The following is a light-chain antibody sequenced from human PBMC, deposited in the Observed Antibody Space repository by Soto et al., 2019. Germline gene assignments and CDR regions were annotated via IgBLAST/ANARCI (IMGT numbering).Light chain of an antibody. CDR3: QQLNSYQFT. Sequence: DIQLTQSPSFLSASVGDRVTITCRASQAISSYLAWYQKKPGKAPKLLIYAASTLQSGVPSRFSGSGSGTEFTLTISSLQPEDFATYYCQQLNSYQFTFGPGTQVDI. CDR1: QAISSY. V-gene: IGKV1-9*01. CDR2: AAS. J-gene: IGKJ3*01.